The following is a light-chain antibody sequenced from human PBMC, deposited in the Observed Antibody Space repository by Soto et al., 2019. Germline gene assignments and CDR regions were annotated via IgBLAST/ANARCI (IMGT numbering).Light chain of an antibody. V-gene: IGKV3-20*01. Sequence: EIVLTQSPGTLSLSPGERATLSCRASQSVNSSYLAWYQQKPGQAPRLLIYGASSRATGLPDRFSGSGSVTEFTLTIGRLEPEDFAVYYCQQYSSSPFTFGPGPRVDIK. CDR1: QSVNSSY. J-gene: IGKJ3*01. CDR3: QQYSSSPFT. CDR2: GAS.